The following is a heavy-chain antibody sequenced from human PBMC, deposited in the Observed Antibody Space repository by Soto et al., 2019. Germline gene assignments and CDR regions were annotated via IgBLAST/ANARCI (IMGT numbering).Heavy chain of an antibody. J-gene: IGHJ4*02. V-gene: IGHV3-23*01. D-gene: IGHD1-26*01. CDR2: ITFRGDYT. CDR1: GVTFSSYA. Sequence: GGTLRLTCAASGVTFSSYAMSWVRQAPGKGLEWLAGITFRGDYTYYADSVKGRFTISRDTSNGIAYLQMNSLNIEDSAVYYCSGAENPDTAYSSLYWGEGTPLSVS. CDR3: SGAENPDTAYSSLY.